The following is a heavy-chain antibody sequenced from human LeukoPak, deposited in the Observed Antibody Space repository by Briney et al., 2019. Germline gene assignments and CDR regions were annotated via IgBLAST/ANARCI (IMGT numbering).Heavy chain of an antibody. CDR3: ARDLSRAFDI. CDR1: GDSISSYY. CDR2: IFYTGST. V-gene: IGHV4-59*01. Sequence: PSETLSLTCTVSGDSISSYYWSWIRQPPGKGLEWIGYIFYTGSTDYNPSLKSRVSISVDTSKNQFSLKLSSVTAADTAVYYCARDLSRAFDIWGQGTVVTVSS. J-gene: IGHJ3*02.